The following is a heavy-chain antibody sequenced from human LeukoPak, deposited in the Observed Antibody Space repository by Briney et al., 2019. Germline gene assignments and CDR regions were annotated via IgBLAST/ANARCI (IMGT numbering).Heavy chain of an antibody. CDR1: GFTFSGYA. Sequence: PGRSLRLSCAASGFTFSGYAMSWVRQAPGKGLEWVSAISSSGGTTYYADSVKGRFTISRDNSKNTLYLQMNSLRAEDTAVYYCAKDIDYGHYVVSWGQGTLVTVPS. V-gene: IGHV3-23*01. CDR3: AKDIDYGHYVVS. J-gene: IGHJ4*02. D-gene: IGHD4-17*01. CDR2: ISSSGGTT.